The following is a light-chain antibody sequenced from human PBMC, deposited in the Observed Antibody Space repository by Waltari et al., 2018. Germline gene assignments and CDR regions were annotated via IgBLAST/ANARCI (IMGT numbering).Light chain of an antibody. Sequence: DIVMTQSPDSLAVSLGERATINCKSSQSVLYSSNNKNYLAWYQQKPGQPPKLLIYWASTRESGVPDRFSGSGSGTDFTLTISSLQAEDVAVYYRQQYYSHTWTFGQGTKVEIK. CDR3: QQYYSHTWT. J-gene: IGKJ1*01. CDR2: WAS. V-gene: IGKV4-1*01. CDR1: QSVLYSSNNKNY.